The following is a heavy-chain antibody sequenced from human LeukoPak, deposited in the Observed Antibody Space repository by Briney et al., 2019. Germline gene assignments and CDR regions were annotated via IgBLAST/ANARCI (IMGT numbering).Heavy chain of an antibody. D-gene: IGHD3-10*01. Sequence: GGSLRLSCAASGFTFSSYSMNWVRQAPGKGLEWVSYISETSSFMYYADSVKGRFTISRDNAKNSLYLQMSSLRAEDTAVYYCARLLVYASGAEAFDYWGQGTLVTVSS. V-gene: IGHV3-48*01. CDR3: ARLLVYASGAEAFDY. J-gene: IGHJ4*02. CDR2: ISETSSFM. CDR1: GFTFSSYS.